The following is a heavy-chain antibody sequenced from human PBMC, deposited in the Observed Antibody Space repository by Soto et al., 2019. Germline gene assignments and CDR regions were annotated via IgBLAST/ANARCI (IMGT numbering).Heavy chain of an antibody. V-gene: IGHV3-23*01. Sequence: VQLLESGGGLVQPGGSLRLSCTGSGFTFSSYAMNWVRQAPGKGLECVSTISGSGGTTYYADSVKGRFTISRDNSKHTLYLQISSLRAEDTAVYYCAKNGRAAAMYNWFDPWGQGTLVTVSS. CDR2: ISGSGGTT. J-gene: IGHJ5*02. CDR3: AKNGRAAAMYNWFDP. D-gene: IGHD6-13*01. CDR1: GFTFSSYA.